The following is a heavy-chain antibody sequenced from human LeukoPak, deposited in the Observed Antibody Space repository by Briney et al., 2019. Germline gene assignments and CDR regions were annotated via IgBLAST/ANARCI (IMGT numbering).Heavy chain of an antibody. CDR3: ARGPPHYY. CDR1: GGSFSGYY. D-gene: IGHD3-3*02. CDR2: INHSGST. Sequence: SETLSLTCAVYGGSFSGYYWSWIRQPPGKGLEWIGEINHSGSTNYNPSLKSRVTISVDTSKNQFSLKLSSVTAADTAVYYCARGPPHYYWGQGTLVTISS. J-gene: IGHJ4*02. V-gene: IGHV4-34*01.